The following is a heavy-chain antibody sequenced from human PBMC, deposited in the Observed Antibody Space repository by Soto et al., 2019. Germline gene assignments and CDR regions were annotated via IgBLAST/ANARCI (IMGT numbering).Heavy chain of an antibody. J-gene: IGHJ4*02. CDR1: GFTFDDYA. CDR2: ISWNSNII. CDR3: AKGGPDGFCSGGRCYFDY. Sequence: DVQLVESGGGLVQPGRSLRLSCAASGFTFDDYAMHWVRRVPGKGLEWVSSISWNSNIIGYADSVKGRFTISRDNAKNSLYLQMNSLRPGDTALYYCAKGGPDGFCSGGRCYFDYWGQGTLVTVSS. D-gene: IGHD2-15*01. V-gene: IGHV3-9*01.